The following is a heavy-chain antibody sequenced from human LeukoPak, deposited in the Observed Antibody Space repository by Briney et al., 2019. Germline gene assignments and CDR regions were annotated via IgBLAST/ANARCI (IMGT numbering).Heavy chain of an antibody. CDR3: ARVPYGSGTYTDS. CDR1: KFTFSTYD. V-gene: IGHV3-30*03. Sequence: PGGSLRLSCAASKFTFSTYDMHWVRQAPGKGLEWVAVISYDGSSKYYADSVKGRFTISRDNSKNTLYVQMNSLRAEDTALYYCARVPYGSGTYTDSWGQGTLVTVSS. CDR2: ISYDGSSK. J-gene: IGHJ4*02. D-gene: IGHD3-10*01.